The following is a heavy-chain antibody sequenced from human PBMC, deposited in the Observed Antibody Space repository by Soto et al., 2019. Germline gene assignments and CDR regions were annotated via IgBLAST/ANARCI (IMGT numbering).Heavy chain of an antibody. Sequence: GGSLRLSCAVSAVSEFTFSDQYMDWVRQASGKGLEWVGRSRNRVNSFSTAYAASVQGRFTISRDDSKNTVYLQMNSLKSEETAVYYCYSVDHSAKGTDYWGQGTLVTVSS. CDR1: AVSEFTFSDQY. D-gene: IGHD1-1*01. J-gene: IGHJ4*02. V-gene: IGHV3-72*01. CDR2: SRNRVNSFST. CDR3: YSVDHSAKGTDY.